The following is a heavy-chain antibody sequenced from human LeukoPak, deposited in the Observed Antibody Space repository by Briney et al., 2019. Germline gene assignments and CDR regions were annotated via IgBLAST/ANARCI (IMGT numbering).Heavy chain of an antibody. CDR2: ISTNGDST. CDR3: AKAPGRCRDEYFDY. CDR1: GFTFSTYA. D-gene: IGHD4/OR15-4a*01. Sequence: GGSLRLSCAASGFTFSTYAMHWVRQAPGKGLEYVSAISTNGDSTYYADSVKGRFTISRDNSKNTLFLQMGSLRADDMAVYYCAKAPGRCRDEYFDYWGQGTLVTVSS. J-gene: IGHJ4*02. V-gene: IGHV3-64*02.